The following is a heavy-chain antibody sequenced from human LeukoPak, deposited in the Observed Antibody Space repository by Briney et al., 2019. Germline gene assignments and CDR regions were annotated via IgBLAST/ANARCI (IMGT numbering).Heavy chain of an antibody. CDR2: IKSKTDGGTA. CDR3: TAQNLYYYYYCRDV. CDR1: GFTFSNAW. Sequence: PGGSLRLSCAASGFTFSNAWMSWVRQAPGKGLEWVGRIKSKTDGGTADYAAPVKGRFTISRDDSKNTLYLQMNSLKTEDTAVYYCTAQNLYYYYYCRDVWSKGTTVTVSS. J-gene: IGHJ6*04. V-gene: IGHV3-15*01.